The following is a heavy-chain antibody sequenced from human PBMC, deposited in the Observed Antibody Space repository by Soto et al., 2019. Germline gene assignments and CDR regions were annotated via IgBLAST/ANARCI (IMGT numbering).Heavy chain of an antibody. Sequence: QVQLQESGPGLVKPSQTLSLTCSVSGGSISSGDYYWSWVRQHPGKGLEWIGYIFYSGSTYYNPSLKSRVTISVDTSKNQFSLKLSSVTAADTAVYCCARGGSGDIVVVAAIDYWGQGTLVTVSS. J-gene: IGHJ4*02. CDR2: IFYSGST. CDR3: ARGGSGDIVVVAAIDY. D-gene: IGHD2-15*01. CDR1: GGSISSGDYY. V-gene: IGHV4-31*03.